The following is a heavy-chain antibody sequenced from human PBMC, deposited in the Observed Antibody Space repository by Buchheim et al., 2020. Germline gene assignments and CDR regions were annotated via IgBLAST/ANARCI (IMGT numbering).Heavy chain of an antibody. J-gene: IGHJ6*02. CDR1: GFTFSSYG. CDR3: ARATAVAGLFTYYYYYGMDV. Sequence: QVQLVESGGGVVQPGRSLRLSCAASGFTFSSYGMHWVRQAPGKGLEWVAVIWYDGSNKYYADSVKGRFTISRDNSKNTLYLQMNSLRAEDTAVYYCARATAVAGLFTYYYYYGMDVWGQGTT. D-gene: IGHD6-19*01. CDR2: IWYDGSNK. V-gene: IGHV3-33*01.